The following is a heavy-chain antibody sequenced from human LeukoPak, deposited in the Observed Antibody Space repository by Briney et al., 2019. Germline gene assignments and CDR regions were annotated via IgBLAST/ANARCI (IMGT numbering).Heavy chain of an antibody. CDR3: VSFYETY. Sequence: GGSLRLSYAASGNYWMHWVRQAPGKGLVWVSHVNSDGSWTSYADSVKGRFTISKDNAKNTVYLQMNSLRAEDTAVYYCVSFYETYWGRGTLVTVSS. V-gene: IGHV3-74*01. CDR1: GNYW. CDR2: VNSDGSWT. D-gene: IGHD2/OR15-2a*01. J-gene: IGHJ4*02.